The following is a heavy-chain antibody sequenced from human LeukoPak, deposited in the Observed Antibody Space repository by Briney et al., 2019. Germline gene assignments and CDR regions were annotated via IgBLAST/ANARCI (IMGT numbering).Heavy chain of an antibody. CDR1: GFTLSFYW. J-gene: IGHJ4*02. Sequence: GGSLRLSCAASGFTLSFYWMSWVRQAPGKGLEWVANIRQDGSEKNYADSVKGRFSVSRDNAKNSLYLQMESLRAEDTAVYYCAVIDSNPLQVGLDYWGQGTLVTVSS. CDR3: AVIDSNPLQVGLDY. D-gene: IGHD3-16*02. CDR2: IRQDGSEK. V-gene: IGHV3-7*01.